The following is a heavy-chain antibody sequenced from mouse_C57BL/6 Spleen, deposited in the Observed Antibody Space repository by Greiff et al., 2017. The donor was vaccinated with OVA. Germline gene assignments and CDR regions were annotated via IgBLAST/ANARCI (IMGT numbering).Heavy chain of an antibody. V-gene: IGHV5-17*01. J-gene: IGHJ2*01. Sequence: DVQLVESGGGLVKPGGSLKLSCAASGFTFSDYGMHWVRQAPEKGLEWVAYISRGSSTIYYADTVKGRCTISRANAKNTLFLQMTSLRSEDTAMYYCARVYYGYDGGYYFDYWGQGTTLTVSS. CDR3: ARVYYGYDGGYYFDY. CDR2: ISRGSSTI. CDR1: GFTFSDYG. D-gene: IGHD2-2*01.